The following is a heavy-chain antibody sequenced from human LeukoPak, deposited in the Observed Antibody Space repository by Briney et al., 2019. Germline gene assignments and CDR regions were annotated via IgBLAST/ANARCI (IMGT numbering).Heavy chain of an antibody. Sequence: RASVKVSCKASGGTFSSYAISWVRQAPGQGLEWMGRIIPIFGIANYAQKFQGRVTITADKSTSTAYMELSSLRSEDTAVYYCARDNISGLQLWQDAFDIWGQGTMVTVSS. V-gene: IGHV1-69*04. CDR1: GGTFSSYA. D-gene: IGHD5-18*01. CDR2: IIPIFGIA. J-gene: IGHJ3*02. CDR3: ARDNISGLQLWQDAFDI.